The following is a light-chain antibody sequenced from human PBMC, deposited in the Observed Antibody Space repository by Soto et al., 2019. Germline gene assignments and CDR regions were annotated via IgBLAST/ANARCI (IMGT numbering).Light chain of an antibody. CDR3: QQCGSSPLT. Sequence: EILLTQSPGTLSLSPGERATLSCRASQSVRSSYLAWFQQRPGQAPRLLIYGASFRATGIPDRFSGSGSGTDFTLTINRLEPEDFAVYYCQQCGSSPLTFGGGTKVDIK. CDR1: QSVRSSY. J-gene: IGKJ4*01. V-gene: IGKV3-20*01. CDR2: GAS.